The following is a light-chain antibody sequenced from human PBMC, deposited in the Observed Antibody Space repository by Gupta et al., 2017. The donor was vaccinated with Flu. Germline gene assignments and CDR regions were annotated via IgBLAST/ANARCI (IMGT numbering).Light chain of an antibody. CDR1: QDISNY. V-gene: IGKV1-33*01. CDR3: QQYDNPTWT. J-gene: IGKJ1*01. CDR2: DAS. Sequence: PSSLAASVGDRVTITCQASQDISNYLNWYQQKPGKAPKLLIYDASNLETGVPSRFSGSGSGTDFTFTISSLQPEDIATYYCQQYDNPTWTFGQGTKVEIK.